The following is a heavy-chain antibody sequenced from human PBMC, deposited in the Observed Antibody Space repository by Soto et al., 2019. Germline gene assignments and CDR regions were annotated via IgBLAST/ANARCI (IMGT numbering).Heavy chain of an antibody. V-gene: IGHV3-66*01. J-gene: IGHJ4*02. CDR1: GFTVSRNY. Sequence: EVQLVESGGGLVQPGESLRLSCAASGFTVSRNYMTWVRQAPGKGLEWVSIIYDGGSTYYADSVKGRFTISRDKSKNMLYLQMSNLRAEDTAVYYCARAVYSVVTPVYYFDHWGQGTLVTVSS. D-gene: IGHD2-21*01. CDR3: ARAVYSVVTPVYYFDH. CDR2: IYDGGST.